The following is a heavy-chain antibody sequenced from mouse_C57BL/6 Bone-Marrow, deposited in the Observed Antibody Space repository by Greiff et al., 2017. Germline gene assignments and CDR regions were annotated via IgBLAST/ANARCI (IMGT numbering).Heavy chain of an antibody. CDR1: GYTFTSYW. J-gene: IGHJ2*01. Sequence: VQLKQPGAELVRPGTSVKLSCKASGYTFTSYWMHWVKQRPGQGLEWIGVIDPSDSYTNYNQKFKGKATLTVDTSSSTAYMQLSSLTSEDSAVYYCARSPYSCGSSGDFDYWGQGTTLTVSS. V-gene: IGHV1-59*01. D-gene: IGHD1-1*01. CDR2: IDPSDSYT. CDR3: ARSPYSCGSSGDFDY.